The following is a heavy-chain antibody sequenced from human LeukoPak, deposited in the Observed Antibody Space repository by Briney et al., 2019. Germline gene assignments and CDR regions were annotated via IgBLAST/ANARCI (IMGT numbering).Heavy chain of an antibody. V-gene: IGHV1-2*02. CDR2: INPNTDAT. J-gene: IGHJ6*03. Sequence: ASVKVSCKASGYSFTDYFIHWVRQAPGQGLEWMGWINPNTDATTYGQKFQGRVTMTRDKSIRSASMELRRLRSDDTAIYYCARSPNGTPCYHYFYMDVWGIGTTVTVSS. CDR1: GYSFTDYF. D-gene: IGHD2-15*01. CDR3: ARSPNGTPCYHYFYMDV.